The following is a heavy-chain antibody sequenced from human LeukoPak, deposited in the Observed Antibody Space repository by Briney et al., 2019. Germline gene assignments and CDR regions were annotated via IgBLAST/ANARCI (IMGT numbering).Heavy chain of an antibody. Sequence: PGGSLRLSCAASGFTFSSYAMHWVRQAPGKGLEWVAVISYDESNKYYADSVKGRFTISRDNSKNTLYLQMNSLRAEDTAVYYCARESPYYYDSSGYFYWGQGTLVTVSS. CDR2: ISYDESNK. CDR3: ARESPYYYDSSGYFY. CDR1: GFTFSSYA. J-gene: IGHJ4*02. D-gene: IGHD3-22*01. V-gene: IGHV3-30-3*01.